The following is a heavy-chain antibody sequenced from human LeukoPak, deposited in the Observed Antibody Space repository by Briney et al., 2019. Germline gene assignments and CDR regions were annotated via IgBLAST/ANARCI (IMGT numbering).Heavy chain of an antibody. V-gene: IGHV3-48*01. Sequence: GGSLRLSCAASGFTFSSYSMNWVRQAPGKGLEWVSYISSSSSTIYYADSVKGRFTISRDNAKNSLYLQMNSLRAEDTAVYYCARPIVVVPLRAFDIWGQGTMVTVSS. D-gene: IGHD2-21*01. CDR2: ISSSSSTI. CDR1: GFTFSSYS. CDR3: ARPIVVVPLRAFDI. J-gene: IGHJ3*02.